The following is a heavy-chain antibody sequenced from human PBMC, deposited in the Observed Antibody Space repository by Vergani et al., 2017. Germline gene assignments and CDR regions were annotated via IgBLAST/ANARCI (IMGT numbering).Heavy chain of an antibody. Sequence: QVQLQESGPGLVKPSQSLSLTCTVSGDSISGVSYYLSWVRQPAGKGLEWIGRIYYSGRTDYNPSLESRVTISVDTSKNTFSLKLNSVTAADTAIYYCARDSAVGGTFDSWGQGTLVSVSS. CDR2: IYYSGRT. CDR1: GDSISGVSYY. D-gene: IGHD1-26*01. V-gene: IGHV4-61*02. J-gene: IGHJ4*02. CDR3: ARDSAVGGTFDS.